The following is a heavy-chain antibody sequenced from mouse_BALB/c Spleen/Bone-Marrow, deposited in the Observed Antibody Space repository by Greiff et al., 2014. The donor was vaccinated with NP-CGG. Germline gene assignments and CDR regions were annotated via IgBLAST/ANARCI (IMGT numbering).Heavy chain of an antibody. CDR3: TREGIYFGYDVPMDY. J-gene: IGHJ4*01. D-gene: IGHD2-2*01. V-gene: IGHV1-15*01. CDR1: GYKFTDYE. Sequence: QVQLQQSGGELVRPGASVTLSCKASGYKFTDYEMHWVKQTPVHGLEWIGSFDPETGGTAYNQNFKGKATLTADRSSTTAYMELRSLTSEDSAVYYCTREGIYFGYDVPMDYWGQGTSVTVSS. CDR2: FDPETGGT.